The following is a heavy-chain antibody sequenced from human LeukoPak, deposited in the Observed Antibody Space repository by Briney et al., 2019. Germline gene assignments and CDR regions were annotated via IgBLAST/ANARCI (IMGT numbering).Heavy chain of an antibody. V-gene: IGHV4-34*01. Sequence: SETLSLTCAVYGGSFSGYYWSWIRQPPGKGLEWIGEINHSGSTNYNPSLKSRVTISVDTSKNQFSLKLSSVTAADTAVYYCARGPGGWLRLFDYWGQGTLVTVSS. J-gene: IGHJ4*02. CDR1: GGSFSGYY. D-gene: IGHD6-19*01. CDR2: INHSGST. CDR3: ARGPGGWLRLFDY.